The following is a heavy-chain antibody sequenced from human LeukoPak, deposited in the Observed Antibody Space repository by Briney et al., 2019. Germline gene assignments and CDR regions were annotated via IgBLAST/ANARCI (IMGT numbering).Heavy chain of an antibody. J-gene: IGHJ4*02. D-gene: IGHD3-22*01. CDR1: GFTFSSYA. V-gene: IGHV3-30*04. CDR3: ARDSGTYYYDSSGYDY. CDR2: ISYDGSNK. Sequence: GGSLRLSCAASGFTFSSYAMHWVRQAPGKGLEWVAVISYDGSNKYYADSVKGRFTISRDNSKNTLYLRMNSLRAEDTAVYYCARDSGTYYYDSSGYDYWGQGTLVTVSS.